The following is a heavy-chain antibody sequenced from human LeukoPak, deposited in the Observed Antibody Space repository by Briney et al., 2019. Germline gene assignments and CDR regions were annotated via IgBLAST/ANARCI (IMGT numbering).Heavy chain of an antibody. J-gene: IGHJ4*02. CDR2: IVVGSGNT. V-gene: IGHV1-58*02. Sequence: GASVKVSCKASGFTFTSSAMQWVRQARGQRLEWIGWIVVGSGNTNYAQKFQERVTITRDMSTSTAYMELTRLRYDDTAVYYCATLGGTSFDYWGQGTLVTVSS. D-gene: IGHD1-1*01. CDR3: ATLGGTSFDY. CDR1: GFTFTSSA.